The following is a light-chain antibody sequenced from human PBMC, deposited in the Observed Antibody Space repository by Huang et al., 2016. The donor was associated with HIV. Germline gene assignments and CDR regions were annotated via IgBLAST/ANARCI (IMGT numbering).Light chain of an antibody. V-gene: IGKV3-15*01. CDR2: GAS. CDR1: QRVGNN. CDR3: LHYDNWPPYT. Sequence: EIVMTQSPTTLSVSPGERATLSCRARQRVGNNLAWFQQNPGQAPRLRIYGASTRPTGIPARFSGSGSGTEFTLTISSLQSDDFAVYYCLHYDNWPPYTFGQGTKLEVK. J-gene: IGKJ2*01.